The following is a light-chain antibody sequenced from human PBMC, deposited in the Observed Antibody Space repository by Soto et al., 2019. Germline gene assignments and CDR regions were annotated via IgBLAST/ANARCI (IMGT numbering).Light chain of an antibody. CDR2: EGS. CDR1: SSDVGGYNY. Sequence: QSALTQPASMSGSPGQSITISCTGTSSDVGGYNYVSWYQQHPGKAPKLMIYEGSKRPSGVSNRFSGSKSGNTASLTISGLQAEDGADYYCSSYTSSSTVVFGGGTKLTVL. V-gene: IGLV2-14*01. J-gene: IGLJ2*01. CDR3: SSYTSSSTVV.